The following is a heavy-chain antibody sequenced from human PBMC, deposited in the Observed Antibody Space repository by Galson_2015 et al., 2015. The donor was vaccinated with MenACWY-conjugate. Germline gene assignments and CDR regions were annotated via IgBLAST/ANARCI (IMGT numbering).Heavy chain of an antibody. Sequence: SVKVSCKASGYTFTNYAMHWVRQAPGQRPEWMGWINAGNGNTKYSQKFQGRVTITKDTSASTAYMELSSLRSEDTAVYYCARGEITIFGVLIIGWFDPWGQGTLVTVSS. J-gene: IGHJ5*02. CDR2: INAGNGNT. CDR1: GYTFTNYA. D-gene: IGHD3-3*01. V-gene: IGHV1-3*01. CDR3: ARGEITIFGVLIIGWFDP.